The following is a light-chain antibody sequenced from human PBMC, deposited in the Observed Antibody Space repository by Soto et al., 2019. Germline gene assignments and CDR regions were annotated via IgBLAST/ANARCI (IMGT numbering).Light chain of an antibody. CDR1: SGHSTYA. J-gene: IGLJ3*02. CDR2: ITRDGSH. V-gene: IGLV4-69*01. Sequence: QLVLTQSPSASASLGASVKLTCTLSSGHSTYAIAWHQQQPQKGPRYLLKITRDGSHSRGDGIPDRFSGSASGAERYLTISSLQSEDEADYYCQTWGTGIWVFGGGTKVTVL. CDR3: QTWGTGIWV.